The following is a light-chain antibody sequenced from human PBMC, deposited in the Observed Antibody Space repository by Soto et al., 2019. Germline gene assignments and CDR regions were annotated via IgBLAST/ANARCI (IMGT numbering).Light chain of an antibody. Sequence: DIQMTQSPSSLSASVGDRVTITCQASQDISNYLNWYQQKPGKAPKLLIYDASNLETGVPSSFSGSGSGTDFTYTISSLQAEDIATYYCQHLDTFGGGTKVEIK. CDR3: QHLDT. J-gene: IGKJ4*01. CDR2: DAS. V-gene: IGKV1-33*01. CDR1: QDISNY.